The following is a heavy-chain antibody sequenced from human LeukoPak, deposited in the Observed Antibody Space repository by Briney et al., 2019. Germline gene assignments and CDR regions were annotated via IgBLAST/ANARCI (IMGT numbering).Heavy chain of an antibody. CDR3: ARVSISETWGGYGIKTLDDDAFDI. D-gene: IGHD3-16*01. CDR2: IYYSGST. J-gene: IGHJ3*02. CDR1: GGSISSYY. V-gene: IGHV4-59*01. Sequence: SETLSLTCTVSGGSISSYYWSWIRQPPGKGLEWIGYIYYSGSTNYNPSLKSRVTISVDTSKNQFSLKLSSETAADTAVYYCARVSISETWGGYGIKTLDDDAFDIWGQGTMVTVSS.